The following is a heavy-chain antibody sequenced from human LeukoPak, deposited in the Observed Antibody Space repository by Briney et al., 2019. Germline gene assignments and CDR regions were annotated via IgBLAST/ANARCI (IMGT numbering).Heavy chain of an antibody. CDR2: IYHSGST. V-gene: IGHV4-4*02. CDR1: GGSISSSNW. CDR3: ARVGRGYGSFYFDY. J-gene: IGHJ4*02. Sequence: SGTLSLTCAVSGGSISSSNWWSWVRQPPGKGLEWIGEIYHSGSTNYNPSLKSRVTISVDKSKNQFSLKLSSVTAVDTAVYYCARVGRGYGSFYFDYWGQGTLVTVSS. D-gene: IGHD4-17*01.